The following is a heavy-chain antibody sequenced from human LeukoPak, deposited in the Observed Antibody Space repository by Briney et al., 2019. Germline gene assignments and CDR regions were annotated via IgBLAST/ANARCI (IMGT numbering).Heavy chain of an antibody. Sequence: SETLSLTCAVSGGSFSGHYYWVWIRQSRGRGLEWIGEVNHSGITNCNPSLKSRVFISVDTSKNQFSLKFTSVTAADTAVYYCARLLLSGGLDSWGQGTLVTVSS. CDR1: GGSFSGHYY. J-gene: IGHJ4*02. D-gene: IGHD3-3*01. CDR3: ARLLLSGGLDS. CDR2: VNHSGIT. V-gene: IGHV4-34*01.